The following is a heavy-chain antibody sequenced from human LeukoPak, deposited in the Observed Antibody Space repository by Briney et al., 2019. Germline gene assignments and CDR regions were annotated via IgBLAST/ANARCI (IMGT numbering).Heavy chain of an antibody. CDR3: ARGESSTKFGY. V-gene: IGHV1-46*01. CDR2: INPSGRTT. CDR1: GYTFTSYF. Sequence: ASVKVSCKASGYTFTSYFIHWVRQAPGQGLEWMGIINPSGRTTSYAQKFQGRVTMTRDTSTSAVYMELSSLRSEDTAVYYCARGESSTKFGYWGQGTLVTVSS. J-gene: IGHJ4*02. D-gene: IGHD6-13*01.